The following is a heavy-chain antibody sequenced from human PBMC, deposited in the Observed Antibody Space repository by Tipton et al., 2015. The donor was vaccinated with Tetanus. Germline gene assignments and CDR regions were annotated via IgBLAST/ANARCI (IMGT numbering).Heavy chain of an antibody. CDR1: GGSISSSPYY. CDR3: ARDPSGGVRYFDY. D-gene: IGHD2-8*01. V-gene: IGHV4-39*07. CDR2: VSYSGTT. J-gene: IGHJ4*02. Sequence: TLSLTCTVSGGSISSSPYYWDWIRQPPGKGLEWIGSVSYSGTTNYTPSLKSRITISRDTAKHQFSLMLRSVTAADTAVYDCARDPSGGVRYFDYWGQGTLVTVSS.